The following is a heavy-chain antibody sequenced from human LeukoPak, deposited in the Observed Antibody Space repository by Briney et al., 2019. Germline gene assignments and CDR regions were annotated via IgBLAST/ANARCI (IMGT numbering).Heavy chain of an antibody. CDR1: GGTFSSYA. J-gene: IGHJ5*02. CDR3: ARRNSGYTSNWFDP. Sequence: SVKVSCKASGGTFSSYAISWVRQAPGQGLEWMGGIIPIFGTANYAQKFQGRVTITTDESTSTAYMELSSLRSEDTAVYYCARRNSGYTSNWFDPWGQGTLGTVSS. D-gene: IGHD5-12*01. CDR2: IIPIFGTA. V-gene: IGHV1-69*05.